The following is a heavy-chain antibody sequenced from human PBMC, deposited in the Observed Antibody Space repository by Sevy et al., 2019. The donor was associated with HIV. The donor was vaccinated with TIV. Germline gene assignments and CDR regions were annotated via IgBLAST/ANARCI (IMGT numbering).Heavy chain of an antibody. V-gene: IGHV3-23*01. CDR3: AKVDVVVPVADYGLDV. Sequence: GGSLRLSCAASGFTFSNYAMSWVRQAPGKGLEWVSSISRSGGSIHYADSVKGRFTISRDNSKNTLYLQMNSLRAEETAVCYCAKVDVVVPVADYGLDVWGQGTTVTVSS. J-gene: IGHJ6*02. CDR2: ISRSGGSI. D-gene: IGHD2-2*01. CDR1: GFTFSNYA.